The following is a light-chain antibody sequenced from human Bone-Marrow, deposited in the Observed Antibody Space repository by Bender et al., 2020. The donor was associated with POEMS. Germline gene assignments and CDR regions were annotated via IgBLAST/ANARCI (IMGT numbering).Light chain of an antibody. J-gene: IGLJ2*01. CDR2: DVT. V-gene: IGLV2-23*02. CDR1: SSDVGTFNL. Sequence: SALTQPASAFGSPGQQITVSCTGTSSDVGTFNLGSWYHQHPGKAPKLIIYDVTKRPAGVYSCFSGSYCGYTSFLTSAGLQAEDEACYCCCSYVPDNTWIFGGGTAVTVL. CDR3: CSYVPDNTWI.